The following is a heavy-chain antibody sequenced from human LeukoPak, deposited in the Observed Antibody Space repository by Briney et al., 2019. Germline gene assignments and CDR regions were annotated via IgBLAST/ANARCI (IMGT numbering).Heavy chain of an antibody. CDR2: INWNGGST. J-gene: IGHJ4*02. Sequence: PGGSLRLSCAASVFTFDDYGMSWVRQAPGEGVGWVSGINWNGGSTGYADSVKGRFTISRDNTKTSLYLQMNSLRAEDTAFYYCATYSGSYYEGAPFGHWGQGTLVTVSS. CDR3: ATYSGSYYEGAPFGH. CDR1: VFTFDDYG. V-gene: IGHV3-20*04. D-gene: IGHD1-26*01.